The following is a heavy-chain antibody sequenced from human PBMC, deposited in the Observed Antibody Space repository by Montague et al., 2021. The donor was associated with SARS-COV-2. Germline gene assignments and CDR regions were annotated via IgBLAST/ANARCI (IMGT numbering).Heavy chain of an antibody. CDR1: GGSISSYY. V-gene: IGHV4-59*08. D-gene: IGHD3-9*01. J-gene: IGHJ2*01. Sequence: SETLSLTCTVSGGSISSYYWSWIRQPPGKGLEWIGYIYYSGSTNYNPSLKSRVTISVDTSKNQFSLKLSSVTAADTAVYYCARAFDWLSITRYWYFDLWGRGTLVTVSS. CDR2: IYYSGST. CDR3: ARAFDWLSITRYWYFDL.